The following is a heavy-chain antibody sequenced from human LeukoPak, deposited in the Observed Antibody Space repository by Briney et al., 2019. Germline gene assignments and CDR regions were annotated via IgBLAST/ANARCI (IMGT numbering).Heavy chain of an antibody. J-gene: IGHJ4*02. CDR3: ARHEGRATRFDY. V-gene: IGHV4-59*08. D-gene: IGHD5-24*01. Sequence: PSETLSLTCTVSGGSISSYYWSWIRQPPGKGLEWIAYIYYTGSTSYNPSLKSRVTISVDTSKNQFSLRLTSVTAADTAVYYCARHEGRATRFDYWGQGTLVTASS. CDR2: IYYTGST. CDR1: GGSISSYY.